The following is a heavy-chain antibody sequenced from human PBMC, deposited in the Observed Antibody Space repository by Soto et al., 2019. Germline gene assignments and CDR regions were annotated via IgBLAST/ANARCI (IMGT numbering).Heavy chain of an antibody. CDR3: ARAYFDAFDI. Sequence: EVQLVESGGGLVQPGGSLRLSCAASGFTFSDYWMNWVRQARGKGLEWVANIKGDGSAGYYVDSVKGRFTISRDNAKNSLYLEMSSLRAEDTAVYYCARAYFDAFDIWGQGTMLTVSS. D-gene: IGHD2-8*01. V-gene: IGHV3-7*03. CDR1: GFTFSDYW. J-gene: IGHJ3*02. CDR2: IKGDGSAG.